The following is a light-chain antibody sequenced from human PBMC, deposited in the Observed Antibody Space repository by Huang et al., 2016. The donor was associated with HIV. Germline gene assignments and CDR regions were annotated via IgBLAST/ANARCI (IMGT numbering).Light chain of an antibody. CDR3: QQYNNWPPVT. CDR1: ASVGTT. Sequence: EIVVTQSPATLSVSPGERATLSCRASASVGTTLAWYQQKPGQAPRLLIYGASTRAIGIPARFSGRGSGTEFTLTISSLQSEDLAVYFCQQYNNWPPVTFGQGTRLEMK. V-gene: IGKV3-15*01. J-gene: IGKJ5*01. CDR2: GAS.